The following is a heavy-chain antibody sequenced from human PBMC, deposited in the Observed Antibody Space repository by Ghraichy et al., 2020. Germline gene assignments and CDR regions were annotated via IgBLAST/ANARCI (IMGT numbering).Heavy chain of an antibody. Sequence: ESLNISCSVSGGSISSSGYYWGWIRQPPGKGLEWIGSLYYSGNTYYNPSLKSRVTISVDTSKNQISLNLSSVTAADTAVYYCTRHAIMGGNFQHWGQGTLVTVSS. CDR2: LYYSGNT. V-gene: IGHV4-39*01. CDR3: TRHAIMGGNFQH. CDR1: GGSISSSGYY. J-gene: IGHJ1*01. D-gene: IGHD3-16*01.